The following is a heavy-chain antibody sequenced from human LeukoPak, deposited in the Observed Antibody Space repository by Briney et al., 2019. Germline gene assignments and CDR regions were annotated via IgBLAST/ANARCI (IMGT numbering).Heavy chain of an antibody. D-gene: IGHD6-19*01. CDR2: ISGSGSGGST. CDR1: GFTFSSYV. Sequence: GGSLRLSCAASGFTFSSYVMSWDRQAPGKGLEWVSTISGSGSGGSTYYADSVKGRFTISRDNSKDTLYLQMNSLRAEDTAVYYCAKLLAVTNSYYFNYWGQGTLVTVSS. CDR3: AKLLAVTNSYYFNY. J-gene: IGHJ4*02. V-gene: IGHV3-23*01.